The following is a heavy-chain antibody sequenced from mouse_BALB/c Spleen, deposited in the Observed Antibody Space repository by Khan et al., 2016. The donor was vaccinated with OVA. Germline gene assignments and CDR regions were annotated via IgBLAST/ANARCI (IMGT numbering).Heavy chain of an antibody. J-gene: IGHJ1*01. D-gene: IGHD2-3*01. CDR2: IAPANGNT. V-gene: IGHV14-3*02. CDR3: ARPSYDPRDSEV. Sequence: VQLKESGAELVKPGASVKLSCTASGFNIKDTYLHWVKQRPEQGLEWIGRIAPANGNTQYDPKFQGKATLTSDPSSNTAYLQLNSLTSEDTAVYYWARPSYDPRDSEVWGAGTTVTVSS. CDR1: GFNIKDTY.